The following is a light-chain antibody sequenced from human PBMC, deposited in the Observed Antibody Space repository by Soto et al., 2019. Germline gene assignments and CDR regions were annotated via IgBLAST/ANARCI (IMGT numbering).Light chain of an antibody. J-gene: IGLJ1*01. V-gene: IGLV1-47*01. CDR3: AAWDDTLSAL. Sequence: QSVLTQPPSASGTPGQRVTISCSGSSSNIGSNFVYWYQQLPGAAPKLLIYRNNQRPSGVPDRFSGSKSGTSASLAIGGLRSEDEADYYCAAWDDTLSALFGTGTKVTVL. CDR2: RNN. CDR1: SSNIGSNF.